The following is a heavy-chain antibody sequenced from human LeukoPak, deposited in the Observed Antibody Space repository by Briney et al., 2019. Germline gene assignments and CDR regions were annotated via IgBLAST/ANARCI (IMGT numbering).Heavy chain of an antibody. D-gene: IGHD2/OR15-2a*01. Sequence: GASVKVSCKASGYTFTSYDINWVRQAPGQGLEWMGWINTNTGNPTYAQGFTGRFVFSLDTSVSTAYLQISSLKAEDTAVYYCARDHVKLGSTFHPFDAFDVWGQGTLVTVSS. CDR3: ARDHVKLGSTFHPFDAFDV. CDR1: GYTFTSYD. J-gene: IGHJ3*01. CDR2: INTNTGNP. V-gene: IGHV7-4-1*02.